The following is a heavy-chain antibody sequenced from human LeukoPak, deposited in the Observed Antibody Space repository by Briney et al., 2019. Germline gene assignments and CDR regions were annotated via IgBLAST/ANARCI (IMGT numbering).Heavy chain of an antibody. V-gene: IGHV4-59*01. CDR3: ARERMRYYFDY. D-gene: IGHD2-15*01. CDR2: IYYSGST. CDR1: GGSISSYY. Sequence: SETLSLTCTVSGGSISSYYWSWIRQPPGKGLEWIGYIYYSGSTNYNPSLKSRVTISVDTSKNQFPLKLSSVTAADTVVYYCARERMRYYFDYWGQGTLVTVSS. J-gene: IGHJ4*02.